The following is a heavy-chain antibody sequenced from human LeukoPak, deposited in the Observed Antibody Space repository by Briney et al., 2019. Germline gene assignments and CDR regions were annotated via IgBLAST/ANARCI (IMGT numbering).Heavy chain of an antibody. CDR2: INHSGST. CDR3: ARGPPPRAFDI. Sequence: SETLSLTCAVYGGSFSGYYWSWIRQPPGKGLEWIGEINHSGSTNYNPSLKSRVTISVDTSKNQFSLQLSSVTAADTAVYYCARGPPPRAFDIWGQGTMVTVSS. CDR1: GGSFSGYY. J-gene: IGHJ3*02. V-gene: IGHV4-34*01.